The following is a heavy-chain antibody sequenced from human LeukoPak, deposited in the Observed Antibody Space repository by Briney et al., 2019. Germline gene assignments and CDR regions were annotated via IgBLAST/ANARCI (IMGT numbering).Heavy chain of an antibody. Sequence: SETLSLTCTVSGGSISSYYWSWIRQPPGKGLEWIGYIYYSGSTNYNPSLKSRVTISVDTSKNQFSLKLSSVTAADTAVYYCARGSSSDIDYWGQGTLVTVSS. D-gene: IGHD6-13*01. CDR2: IYYSGST. CDR1: GGSISSYY. V-gene: IGHV4-59*12. CDR3: ARGSSSDIDY. J-gene: IGHJ4*02.